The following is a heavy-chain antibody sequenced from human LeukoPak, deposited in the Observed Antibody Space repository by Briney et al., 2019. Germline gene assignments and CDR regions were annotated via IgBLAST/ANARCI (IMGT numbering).Heavy chain of an antibody. J-gene: IGHJ4*02. D-gene: IGHD3-16*02. CDR1: VLTFSNAW. CDR2: IKSKTDGETP. CDR3: TTDYYDYVWGSYRPDY. Sequence: GGSLRLSRAATVLTFSNAWTSWVRPPRGQGGEWVARIKSKTDGETPDYAAPVKGSFTISRDDLKNPMYLQMNSLKSADTAVYYCTTDYYDYVWGSYRPDYWGQGTLVTVSS. V-gene: IGHV3-15*01.